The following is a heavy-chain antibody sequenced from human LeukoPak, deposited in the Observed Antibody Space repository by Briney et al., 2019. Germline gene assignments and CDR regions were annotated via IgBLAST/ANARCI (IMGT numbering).Heavy chain of an antibody. V-gene: IGHV1-69*13. CDR1: GGTFSSYA. CDR3: ARAPPGGIQLWSSLFDY. CDR2: IIPIFGTA. J-gene: IGHJ4*02. D-gene: IGHD5-18*01. Sequence: SVKVSWKASGGTFSSYAISWVRQAPGQGLEWMGGIIPIFGTANYAQKFQGRVTITADESTSTAYMELSSLRSEDTAVYYCARAPPGGIQLWSSLFDYWGQGTLVTVSS.